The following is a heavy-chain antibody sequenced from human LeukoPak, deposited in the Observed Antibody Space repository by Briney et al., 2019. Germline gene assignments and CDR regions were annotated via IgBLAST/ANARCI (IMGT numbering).Heavy chain of an antibody. V-gene: IGHV3-23*01. CDR3: ARQGGDILTGYLDY. Sequence: GGSLRLSCAASGFTFSSYAMSWVRQAPGKGLEWVLAISGSGGSTYYADSVKGRFTISRDYPKNSLYLQMSSLRAEDTAVYYCARQGGDILTGYLDYWGQGTLVTVSS. CDR2: ISGSGGST. CDR1: GFTFSSYA. D-gene: IGHD3-9*01. J-gene: IGHJ4*02.